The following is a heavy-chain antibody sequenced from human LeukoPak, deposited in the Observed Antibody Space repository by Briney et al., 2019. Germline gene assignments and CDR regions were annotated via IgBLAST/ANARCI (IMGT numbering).Heavy chain of an antibody. CDR2: ISSSSGSI. CDR3: ARDLSGYGDYVDY. V-gene: IGHV3-21*01. D-gene: IGHD4-17*01. CDR1: GLIFSTSS. J-gene: IGHJ4*02. Sequence: GGSLRLSCAASGLIFSTSSMNWVRQAPGKGLEWVSSISSSSGSIFYADSVKGRFTISRDNSKNSLYLQMNSLRADDTAVYYCARDLSGYGDYVDYWGQGTQVTVSS.